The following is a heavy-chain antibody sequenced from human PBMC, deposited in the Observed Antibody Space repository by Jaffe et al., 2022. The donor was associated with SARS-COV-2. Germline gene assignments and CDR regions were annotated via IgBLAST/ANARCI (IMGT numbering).Heavy chain of an antibody. CDR3: ASRSYGHWYFDL. Sequence: QVQLVESGGGVVQPGRSLRLSCAASGFTFSSYAMHWVRQAPGKGLEWVAVISYDGSNKYYADSVKGRFTISRDNSKNTLYLQMNSLRAEDTAVYYCASRSYGHWYFDLWGRGTLVTVSS. D-gene: IGHD5-18*01. J-gene: IGHJ2*01. CDR1: GFTFSSYA. CDR2: ISYDGSNK. V-gene: IGHV3-30-3*01.